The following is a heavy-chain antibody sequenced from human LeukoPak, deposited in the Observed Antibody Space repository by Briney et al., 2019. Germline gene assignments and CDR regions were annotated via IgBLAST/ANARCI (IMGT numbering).Heavy chain of an antibody. V-gene: IGHV3-9*01. CDR2: ISWNSGSI. D-gene: IGHD3-10*02. J-gene: IGHJ6*04. CDR3: AELGITMIGGV. Sequence: PGGSLRLSCAASGFTFDDYAMHWVWQAPGKGLGWVSGISWNSGSIGYADSVKGRFTISRDNAKNSLYLQMNSLRAEDTAVYYCAELGITMIGGVWGKGTTVTISS. CDR1: GFTFDDYA.